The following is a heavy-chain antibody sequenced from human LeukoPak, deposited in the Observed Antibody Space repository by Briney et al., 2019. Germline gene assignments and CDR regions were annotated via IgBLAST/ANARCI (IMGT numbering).Heavy chain of an antibody. J-gene: IGHJ4*02. CDR1: GGSISSYY. Sequence: SETLSLTCTVSGGSISSYYWSWIRQPAGKGLEWIGRIYTSGSTNYNPSLKSRVTMSVDTSKNQFSLKLSSVTAADTAVYYCARANYYDSSGPHLFDYWGQGTLVTVSS. CDR3: ARANYYDSSGPHLFDY. V-gene: IGHV4-4*07. CDR2: IYTSGST. D-gene: IGHD3-22*01.